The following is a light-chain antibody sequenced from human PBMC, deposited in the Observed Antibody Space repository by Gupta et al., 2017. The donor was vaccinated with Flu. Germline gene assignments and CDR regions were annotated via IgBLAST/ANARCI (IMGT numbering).Light chain of an antibody. CDR2: EVS. Sequence: QSALTPAASVSSSPGQSIPISRTGTSSDVGRDNYVSWYPQHPGKAAKRVIFEVSNRPSGVSYRFSGSKSATMAFMRISGLEAEDESDYYCYCIRRTRAFGGGTKLTVL. CDR1: SSDVGRDNY. V-gene: IGLV2-14*01. CDR3: YCIRRTRA. J-gene: IGLJ2*01.